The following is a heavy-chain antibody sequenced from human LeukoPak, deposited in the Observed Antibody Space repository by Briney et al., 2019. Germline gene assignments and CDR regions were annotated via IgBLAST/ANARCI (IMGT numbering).Heavy chain of an antibody. CDR1: GYTFTGYY. V-gene: IGHV1-2*02. CDR2: INPNSGGT. Sequence: ASVKVSCKASGYTFTGYYMHWVRQAPGQGLERMGWINPNSGGTNYAQKFQGRVTMTRDTSISTAYMELSRLRSDDTAVYYCARDGGGDNTLDYWGQGTLVTVSS. J-gene: IGHJ4*02. D-gene: IGHD2-21*02. CDR3: ARDGGGDNTLDY.